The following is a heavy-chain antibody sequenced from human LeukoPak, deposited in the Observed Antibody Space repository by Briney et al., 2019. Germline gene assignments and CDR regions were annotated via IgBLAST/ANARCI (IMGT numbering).Heavy chain of an antibody. CDR3: ARAKYDFWSGYPGTTYYYYMDV. J-gene: IGHJ6*03. Sequence: GASVKVSCKASAYTFTGYYIHWVRQAPGQGLEWMGWINPNSGGTNYAQKFQGRVTMTRDTSISTAYMELSRLRSDDTAVYYCARAKYDFWSGYPGTTYYYYMDVWGKGTTVTVSS. D-gene: IGHD3-3*01. CDR2: INPNSGGT. CDR1: AYTFTGYY. V-gene: IGHV1-2*02.